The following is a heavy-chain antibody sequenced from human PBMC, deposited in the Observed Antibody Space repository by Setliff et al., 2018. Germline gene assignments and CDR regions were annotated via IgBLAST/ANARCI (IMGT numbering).Heavy chain of an antibody. D-gene: IGHD5-18*01. CDR1: GFTFSTYR. V-gene: IGHV3-33*08. CDR3: ASSRTWIPVLDY. CDR2: IWHDGGEK. J-gene: IGHJ4*02. Sequence: GGSLRLSCAASGFTFSTYRFHWVRQAPGKGLEWVAVIWHDGGEKYYADSVKGRFTISRDNAKSSLYLQMNSLSAEDTAIYYCASSRTWIPVLDYCGQGTLVTVS.